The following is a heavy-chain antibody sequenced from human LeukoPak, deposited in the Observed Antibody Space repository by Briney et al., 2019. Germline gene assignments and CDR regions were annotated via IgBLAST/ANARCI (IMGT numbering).Heavy chain of an antibody. CDR2: MNPISGHA. V-gene: IGHV1-8*01. CDR1: GYTFTTFD. CDR3: VRGISNTNSFFDY. J-gene: IGHJ4*02. Sequence: ASVKVSCKASGYTFTTFDINWVRQATGQGLEWMAWMNPISGHAGSTQRFQGRATLTRDASVTIAYMELSRLTSDDTAVYYCVRGISNTNSFFDYWGQGTRVTVSS. D-gene: IGHD5-18*01.